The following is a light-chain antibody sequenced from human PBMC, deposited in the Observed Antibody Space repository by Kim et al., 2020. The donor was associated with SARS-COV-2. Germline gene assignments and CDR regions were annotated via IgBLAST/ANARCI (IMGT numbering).Light chain of an antibody. CDR2: GAS. J-gene: IGKJ1*01. Sequence: SPGESATLSCRASQSVSSNLAWYQQNPGQTPRLVIHGASTRATGIPARFSGSGSGTEFTLTISSLQSEDFAVYYCQQYNQWPPWTFGQGTKVDIK. CDR1: QSVSSN. CDR3: QQYNQWPPWT. V-gene: IGKV3-15*01.